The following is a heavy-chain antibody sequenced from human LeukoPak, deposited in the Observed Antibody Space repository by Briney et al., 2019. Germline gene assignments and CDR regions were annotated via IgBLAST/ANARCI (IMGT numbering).Heavy chain of an antibody. V-gene: IGHV4-34*01. CDR2: TNHSGST. Sequence: KPSETLSLTCAVYGGSFSGYYWSWIRQPPGKGLEWIGETNHSGSTNYNPSLKSQVTISVDTSKNQFSLKLSSVTAADTAVYYCARVGADGSGFLFDYWGQGTLVTVSS. J-gene: IGHJ4*02. D-gene: IGHD3-10*01. CDR3: ARVGADGSGFLFDY. CDR1: GGSFSGYY.